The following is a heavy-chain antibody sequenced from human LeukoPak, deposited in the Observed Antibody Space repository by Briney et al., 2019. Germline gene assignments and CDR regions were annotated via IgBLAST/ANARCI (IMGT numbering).Heavy chain of an antibody. CDR3: ARDFLPLYDSSGYYFGY. D-gene: IGHD3-22*01. V-gene: IGHV1-46*01. J-gene: IGHJ4*02. CDR2: INPSGGST. Sequence: ASVKVSCKASGYTFTSYYMHWARQAPGQGLEWMGIINPSGGSTSYAQKFQGRVTMTRDMSTSTVYMELSSLRSEDTAVYYCARDFLPLYDSSGYYFGYWGQGTLVTVSS. CDR1: GYTFTSYY.